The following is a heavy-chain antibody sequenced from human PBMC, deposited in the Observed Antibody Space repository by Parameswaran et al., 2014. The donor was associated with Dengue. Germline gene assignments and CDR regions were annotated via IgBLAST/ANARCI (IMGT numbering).Heavy chain of an antibody. Sequence: VRQAPGKGLEWVSYISSSGSTIYYADSVKGRFTISRDNAKNSLYLQMNSLRAEDTAVYYCARGIAAAGTRDDYWARNPGHRLL. CDR2: ISSSGSTI. CDR3: ARGIAAAGTRDDY. J-gene: IGHJ4*01. D-gene: IGHD6-13*01. V-gene: IGHV3-11*01.